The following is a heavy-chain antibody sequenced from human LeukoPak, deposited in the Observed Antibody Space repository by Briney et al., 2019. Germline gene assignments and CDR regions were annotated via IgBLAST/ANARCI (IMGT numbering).Heavy chain of an antibody. CDR1: GLTFSSYE. Sequence: GGSLRLSCAASGLTFSSYEMNWVRQAPGRGLEWVSYISSSGSTIYYADSVKGRFTISRDNAKNSLYLQMNSLRAEDTAVYYCASMKYSSSWYFDYWGQGTLVTVSS. D-gene: IGHD6-13*01. J-gene: IGHJ4*02. CDR2: ISSSGSTI. CDR3: ASMKYSSSWYFDY. V-gene: IGHV3-48*03.